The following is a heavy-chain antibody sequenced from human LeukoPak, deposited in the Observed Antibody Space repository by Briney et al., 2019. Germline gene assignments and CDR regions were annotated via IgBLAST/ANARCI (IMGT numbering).Heavy chain of an antibody. J-gene: IGHJ6*02. Sequence: PSQTLSLTCTVSGGSISSYYWSWIRQPPGKGLEWIGYIYYSGSTNYNPSLKSRVTISVDTSKNQFSLKLSSVTAADTAVYYCARDSVPLGSPTYYGMDVWGQGTTVTVSS. CDR2: IYYSGST. D-gene: IGHD2-15*01. CDR3: ARDSVPLGSPTYYGMDV. V-gene: IGHV4-59*01. CDR1: GGSISSYY.